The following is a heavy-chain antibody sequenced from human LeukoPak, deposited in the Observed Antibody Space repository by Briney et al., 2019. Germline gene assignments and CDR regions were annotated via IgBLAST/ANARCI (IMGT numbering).Heavy chain of an antibody. CDR1: GFTFSSYS. CDR3: ARGYSYGASGFDY. D-gene: IGHD5-18*01. Sequence: GGSLRLSCAASGFTFSSYSMNWVRQAPGKGLEWVSSISSSSSYIYYADSVKGRFTISRDNAKNSLYLQMNSLRAEDTAVYYCARGYSYGASGFDYWGQGTLVTVSS. J-gene: IGHJ4*02. CDR2: ISSSSSYI. V-gene: IGHV3-21*01.